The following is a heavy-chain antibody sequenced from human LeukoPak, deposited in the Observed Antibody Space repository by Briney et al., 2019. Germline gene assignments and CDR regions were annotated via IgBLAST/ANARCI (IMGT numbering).Heavy chain of an antibody. CDR2: ISGGGGST. CDR3: ARDRKYSYGSPPTYYYYMDV. V-gene: IGHV3-23*01. J-gene: IGHJ6*03. D-gene: IGHD5-18*01. Sequence: GGSLRLSCAAAGFTFSSYAMSWVRQAPGKGLEWVSAISGGGGSTYYADSVKGRFTISRDNSKNTLYLQMNSLRAEDTAVYYCARDRKYSYGSPPTYYYYMDVWGKGTTVTVSS. CDR1: GFTFSSYA.